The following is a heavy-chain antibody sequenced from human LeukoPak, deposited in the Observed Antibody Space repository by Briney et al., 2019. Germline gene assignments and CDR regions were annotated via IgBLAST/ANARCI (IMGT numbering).Heavy chain of an antibody. J-gene: IGHJ4*02. Sequence: SETLSLTCTVSDGSISHYYWNWIRQPPGKGLEWIGYIYYSGSTNYNPSLKSRVTISVDTSKNQFSLKLSSVTAADTAVYYCARGRRDGYKFDNWGQGTLVTVSS. CDR2: IYYSGST. CDR1: DGSISHYY. D-gene: IGHD5-24*01. V-gene: IGHV4-59*01. CDR3: ARGRRDGYKFDN.